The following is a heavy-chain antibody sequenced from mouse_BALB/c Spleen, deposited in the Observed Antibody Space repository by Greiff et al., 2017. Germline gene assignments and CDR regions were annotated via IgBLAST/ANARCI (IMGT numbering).Heavy chain of an antibody. CDR1: GYTFTSYW. V-gene: IGHV1-69*02. D-gene: IGHD2-10*01. CDR2: IYPSDSYT. Sequence: VQLQQSGAELVRPGASVKLSCKASGYTFTSYWINWVKQRPGQGLEWIGNIYPSDSYTNYNQKFKDKATLTVDKSSSTAYMQLSSPTSEDSAVYYCTAYYGNYGIDYWGQGTTLTVSS. J-gene: IGHJ2*01. CDR3: TAYYGNYGIDY.